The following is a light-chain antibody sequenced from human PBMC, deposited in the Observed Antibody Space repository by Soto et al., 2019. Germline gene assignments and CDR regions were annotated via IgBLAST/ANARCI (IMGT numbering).Light chain of an antibody. CDR3: CSYAGSGTYV. J-gene: IGLJ1*01. CDR1: SSDVGNYNL. Sequence: QSALTQPASVSGSPGQSITISCTGTSSDVGNYNLVSWYQQHPGKAPKLMIYEVSQRPSGVSNRSSGSKSGNTASLAISGLQAEDEADYYCCSYAGSGTYVFGNGTKVTVL. V-gene: IGLV2-23*02. CDR2: EVS.